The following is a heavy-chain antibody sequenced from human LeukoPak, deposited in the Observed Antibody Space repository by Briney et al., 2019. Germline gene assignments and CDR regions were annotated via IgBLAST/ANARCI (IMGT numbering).Heavy chain of an antibody. V-gene: IGHV5-51*01. CDR3: ARRTPVWFGRTTDDAFDI. Sequence: GESLKISCKGSGYSFTSYWIGWVRQMPGKGLEWMGIIYPGGSDTRYSPSFQGQVTISADKSISTAYLQWSSLKASDTAMYYCARRTPVWFGRTTDDAFDIWGQGTMVTVSS. J-gene: IGHJ3*02. D-gene: IGHD3-10*01. CDR1: GYSFTSYW. CDR2: IYPGGSDT.